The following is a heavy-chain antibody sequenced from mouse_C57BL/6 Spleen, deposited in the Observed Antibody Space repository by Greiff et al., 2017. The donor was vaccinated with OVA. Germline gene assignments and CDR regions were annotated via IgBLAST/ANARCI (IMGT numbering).Heavy chain of an antibody. Sequence: EVKLVESGPELVKPGASVKIPCKASGYTFTDYNMDWVKQSHGKSLEWIGDINPNNGGTIYNQKFKGKATLTVDKSSSTAYMELRSLTSEDTAVYYCASRGWDGGYAMDYWGQGTSVTVSS. CDR2: INPNNGGT. J-gene: IGHJ4*01. CDR3: ASRGWDGGYAMDY. V-gene: IGHV1-18*01. D-gene: IGHD4-1*01. CDR1: GYTFTDYN.